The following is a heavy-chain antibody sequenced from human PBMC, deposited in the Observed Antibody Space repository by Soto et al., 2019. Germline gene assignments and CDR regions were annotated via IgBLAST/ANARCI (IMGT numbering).Heavy chain of an antibody. CDR2: INIDGSRI. Sequence: EVQLVESGGGLVQPGGSLRLSCAASGFTFSSYWMHWVRQAPGKGLEWVSRINIDGSRISYVDCVKGPCTISRDNAKNTFYMEMTSARVEDTAVYYCVRGDGDRYDGNGYLGRHWGQGSLVTVSS. V-gene: IGHV3-74*01. CDR1: GFTFSSYW. D-gene: IGHD3-22*01. CDR3: VRGDGDRYDGNGYLGRH. J-gene: IGHJ4*02.